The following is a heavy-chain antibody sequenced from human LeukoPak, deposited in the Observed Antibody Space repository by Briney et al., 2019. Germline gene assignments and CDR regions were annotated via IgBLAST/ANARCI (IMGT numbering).Heavy chain of an antibody. CDR2: INHSGST. Sequence: SETLSLTCAVYGGSFSGYYWSWIRQPPGKGLEWIGEINHSGSTNYNPSLKSRVTISVDTSKNQFSLKLSAVTAADTAVYYCARKYSSSWTYFDYWGQGTLVTVSS. CDR3: ARKYSSSWTYFDY. V-gene: IGHV4-34*01. CDR1: GGSFSGYY. D-gene: IGHD6-13*01. J-gene: IGHJ4*02.